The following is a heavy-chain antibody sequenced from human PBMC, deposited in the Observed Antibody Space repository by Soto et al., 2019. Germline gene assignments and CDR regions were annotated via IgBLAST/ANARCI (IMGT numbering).Heavy chain of an antibody. CDR1: GFTSSNYN. J-gene: IGHJ4*02. CDR3: ARDLRDYYDSSGYYSFDY. Sequence: GGSLRLSCAASGFTSSNYNMNWVRQAPGKGLEWVAYISISSSTIYQADSVKGRFTISRDNAKNSLYLQMNSLRDEDTAVYYCARDLRDYYDSSGYYSFDYWGQGTLVTVSS. D-gene: IGHD3-22*01. V-gene: IGHV3-48*02. CDR2: ISISSSTI.